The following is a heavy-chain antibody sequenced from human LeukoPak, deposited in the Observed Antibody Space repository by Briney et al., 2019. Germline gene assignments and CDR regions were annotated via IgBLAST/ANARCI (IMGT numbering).Heavy chain of an antibody. CDR2: INHSGST. D-gene: IGHD1-26*01. V-gene: IGHV4-34*01. CDR1: GGSFSGYY. J-gene: IGHJ5*02. CDR3: ARHPRSGTTPYNWFDP. Sequence: SETLSLTCAVYGGSFSGYYWSWIRQPPGKGLEWIGEINHSGSTNYNPSLKSRVTISVDTSKNQFTLKLSSVTAADTAVYYCARHPRSGTTPYNWFDPWGQGTLVTVSS.